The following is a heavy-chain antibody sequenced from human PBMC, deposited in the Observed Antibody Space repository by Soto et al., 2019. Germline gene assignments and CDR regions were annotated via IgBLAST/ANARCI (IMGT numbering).Heavy chain of an antibody. D-gene: IGHD3-22*01. Sequence: QVPLVESGGGVVQPGRSLRLSCAASGFTFSSYGMHWVRQAPGKGLEWVAVISYDGSNKYYADSVKGRFTISRDNSKNTLYLQMNSLRAEDTAVYYCAKEHDSSGYYSPYGMDVWGQGTTVTVSS. V-gene: IGHV3-30*18. CDR2: ISYDGSNK. CDR1: GFTFSSYG. J-gene: IGHJ6*02. CDR3: AKEHDSSGYYSPYGMDV.